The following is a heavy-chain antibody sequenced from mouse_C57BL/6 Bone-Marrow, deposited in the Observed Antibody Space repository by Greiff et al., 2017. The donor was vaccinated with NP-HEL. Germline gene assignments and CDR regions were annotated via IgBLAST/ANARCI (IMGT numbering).Heavy chain of an antibody. CDR1: GFSFNTYA. Sequence: EVKLVESGGGLVQPKGSLKLSCAASGFSFNTYAMNWVRQAPGKGLEWVARIRSKSNNYATYYADSVKDRFTISRDDSESMLYLQMNNLKTEDTAMYYCVRPHYWYFDVWGTGTTVTVSS. J-gene: IGHJ1*03. V-gene: IGHV10-1*01. CDR3: VRPHYWYFDV. CDR2: IRSKSNNYAT.